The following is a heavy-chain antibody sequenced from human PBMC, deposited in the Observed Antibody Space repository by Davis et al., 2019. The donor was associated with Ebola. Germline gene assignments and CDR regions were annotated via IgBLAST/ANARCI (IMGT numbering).Heavy chain of an antibody. V-gene: IGHV1-69*05. CDR2: TILIFGTA. D-gene: IGHD6-6*01. CDR1: GGTFSIYV. J-gene: IGHJ6*02. Sequence: SVTVSCKASGGTFSIYVINWVRQAPGQGLEWLGGTILIFGTANYAQKFQGRVTMTRDTSTSTVYMELSSLRSEDTAVYYCARGQYRSPTGGMDVWGQGTTVTVSS. CDR3: ARGQYRSPTGGMDV.